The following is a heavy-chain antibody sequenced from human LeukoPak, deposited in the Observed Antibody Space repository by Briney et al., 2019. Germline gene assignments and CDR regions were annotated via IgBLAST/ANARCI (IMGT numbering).Heavy chain of an antibody. CDR2: IIPIFGTA. CDR1: GGTFSSYA. J-gene: IGHJ6*02. Sequence: GASVKVSCKASGGTFSSYAISWVRQAPGQGLEWMGGIIPIFGTANYAQKFQGRVTIAADESTSTAYMELSSLRSEDTAVYYCAKGNVAHYYGSGSYYNAVWYYYGMDVWGQGTTVTVSS. V-gene: IGHV1-69*13. CDR3: AKGNVAHYYGSGSYYNAVWYYYGMDV. D-gene: IGHD3-10*01.